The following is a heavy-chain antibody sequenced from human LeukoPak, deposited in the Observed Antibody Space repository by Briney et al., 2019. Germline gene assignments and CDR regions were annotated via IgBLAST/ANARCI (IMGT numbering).Heavy chain of an antibody. V-gene: IGHV3-30-3*01. D-gene: IGHD1-26*01. J-gene: IGHJ4*02. CDR2: ISYGGSNE. Sequence: GGSLRLSCAASGFTFSRSAMQWVRQDPGKGLLWLAFISYGGSNEFYADSVKGRFTISRDNSKNTLYLQMNSLRAEDTAVYYCAREVVGAIYFDCWGQGTLVTVSS. CDR3: AREVVGAIYFDC. CDR1: GFTFSRSA.